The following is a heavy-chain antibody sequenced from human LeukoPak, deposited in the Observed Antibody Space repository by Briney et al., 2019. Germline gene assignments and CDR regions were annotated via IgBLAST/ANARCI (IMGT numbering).Heavy chain of an antibody. D-gene: IGHD6-19*01. V-gene: IGHV1-3*03. Sequence: ASVKVSCKASGYTFTSYAMHWVRQAPGQRLEWMGWINAGNGNTKYSQEFQGRVTISRDTSASTAYMELSNLRSEDMAVYYCARVVKYSSGPLTDLLPYYFDSWGQGTLVTVSS. J-gene: IGHJ4*02. CDR2: INAGNGNT. CDR3: ARVVKYSSGPLTDLLPYYFDS. CDR1: GYTFTSYA.